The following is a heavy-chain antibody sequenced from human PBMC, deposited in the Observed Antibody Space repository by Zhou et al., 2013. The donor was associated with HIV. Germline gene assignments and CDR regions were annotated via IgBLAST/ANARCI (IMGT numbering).Heavy chain of an antibody. CDR2: IYTSGST. J-gene: IGHJ4*02. Sequence: QVQLQESGPGLVKPSETLSLTCTVSGGSISSYYWSWIRQPPGKGLEWIGYIYTSGSTNYNPSLKSRVTISVDTSKNQFSLKLSSVTAADTAVYYCARFRGYSGYDIHFDYWGQGTLVTVSS. CDR3: ARFRGYSGYDIHFDY. D-gene: IGHD5-12*01. V-gene: IGHV4-4*09. CDR1: GGSISSYY.